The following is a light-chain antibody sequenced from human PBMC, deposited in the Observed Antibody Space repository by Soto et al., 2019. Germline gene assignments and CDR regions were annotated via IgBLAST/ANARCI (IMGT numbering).Light chain of an antibody. Sequence: QSVLTQPPSVSGAPGQTVTISCTGSSSNIGAGSDVHWYQQFPGTAPKLLIFANINRPSGVPDRFSGSKSGTSASLAITGLQAEDEADYYCQSYDSSLSGSVFGGGTKLTVL. V-gene: IGLV1-40*01. CDR3: QSYDSSLSGSV. CDR2: ANI. J-gene: IGLJ3*02. CDR1: SSNIGAGSD.